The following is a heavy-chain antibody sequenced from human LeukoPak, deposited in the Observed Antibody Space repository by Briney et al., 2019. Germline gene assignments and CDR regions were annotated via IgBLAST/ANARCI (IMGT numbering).Heavy chain of an antibody. V-gene: IGHV1-2*02. D-gene: IGHD6-6*01. Sequence: GASVKVSCKASGFTLTDYIHWVRQDPRQGLQWIGWIKPNSGDTDYAQKFQGRVTMTRDTSISTVYMELSSLRSDDTAVYYCAKGRGSRIAARPYYFDYWGQGTLVTVSS. CDR2: IKPNSGDT. CDR1: GFTLTDY. CDR3: AKGRGSRIAARPYYFDY. J-gene: IGHJ4*02.